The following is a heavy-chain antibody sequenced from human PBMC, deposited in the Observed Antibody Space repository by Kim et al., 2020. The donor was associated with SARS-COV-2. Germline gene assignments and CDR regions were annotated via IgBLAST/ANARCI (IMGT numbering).Heavy chain of an antibody. D-gene: IGHD1-26*01. V-gene: IGHV4-39*07. CDR2: IYYSGST. J-gene: IGHJ6*02. CDR1: GGSISSSSYY. CDR3: ARDLYSGSYGYYYGMDV. Sequence: SETLSLTCTVSGGSISSSSYYWGWIRQPPGKGLEWIGSIYYSGSTYYNPSLKSRVTISVDTSKNQFSLKLSSVTAADTAVYYCARDLYSGSYGYYYGMDVWGQGTTVTVSS.